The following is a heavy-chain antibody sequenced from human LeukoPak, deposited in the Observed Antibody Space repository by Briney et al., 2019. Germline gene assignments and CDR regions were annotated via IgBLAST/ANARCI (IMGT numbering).Heavy chain of an antibody. J-gene: IGHJ5*02. CDR3: ARGLGSSTSCSEGCP. CDR1: GYTFTSYD. V-gene: IGHV1-8*01. Sequence: ASVKVSCKASGYTFTSYDINWVRQATGQGLEWMGWMNPNSGNTGYAQKFQGRVTMTRNTSISTAYMELSSLRSEDTAMYYCARGLGSSTSCSEGCPWGQGTLVTVSS. CDR2: MNPNSGNT. D-gene: IGHD2-2*01.